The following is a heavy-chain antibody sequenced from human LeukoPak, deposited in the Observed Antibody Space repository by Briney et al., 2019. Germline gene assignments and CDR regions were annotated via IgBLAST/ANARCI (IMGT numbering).Heavy chain of an antibody. CDR2: IYYSGST. J-gene: IGHJ3*02. CDR1: GGXISSSSYY. Sequence: SETLSLTCTVSGGXISSSSYYWAWIRQPPGKWLEWIGSIYYSGSTDYNPSLKSRVTKSVDTSKNQFSLKLSFVSAADTAVYYCARLHPDDAFDIWGQGTLVTVSS. V-gene: IGHV4-39*01. CDR3: ARLHPDDAFDI.